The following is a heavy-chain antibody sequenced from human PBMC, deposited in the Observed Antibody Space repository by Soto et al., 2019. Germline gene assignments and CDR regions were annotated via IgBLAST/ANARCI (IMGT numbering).Heavy chain of an antibody. CDR1: GGTFSSYT. D-gene: IGHD2-15*01. CDR2: IIPILGIA. V-gene: IGHV1-69*02. J-gene: IGHJ4*02. Sequence: QVQLVQSGAEVKKPGSSVKVSCKASGGTFSSYTISWVRQAPGQGLEWMGRIIPILGIANYAQKFQGRVTITADKSTRTAYMELSSLRSEDTAVYYCASGYCSGGSCYFYWGQGTLVTVSS. CDR3: ASGYCSGGSCYFY.